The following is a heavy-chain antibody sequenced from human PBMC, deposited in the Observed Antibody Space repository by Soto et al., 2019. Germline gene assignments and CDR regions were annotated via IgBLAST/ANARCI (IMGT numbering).Heavy chain of an antibody. CDR1: GFTFRSYC. CDR2: ISTTRSTI. V-gene: IGHV3-48*02. Sequence: GGSLRLSCVASGFTFRSYCMNWVRQAPGKGPEWISFISTTRSTIYYADSVKGRFTISRDNGQSSLYLQMNSLRDEDTAIYYCARDPRPPMVVTAKGGMDVWGQGTPVTVSS. CDR3: ARDPRPPMVVTAKGGMDV. D-gene: IGHD2-15*01. J-gene: IGHJ6*02.